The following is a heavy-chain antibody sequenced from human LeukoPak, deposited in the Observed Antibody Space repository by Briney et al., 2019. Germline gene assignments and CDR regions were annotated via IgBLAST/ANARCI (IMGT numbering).Heavy chain of an antibody. CDR1: GGSISSSSYY. D-gene: IGHD5-18*01. Sequence: SETLSLTCTVSGGSISSSSYYWGWIRQPPGKGLEWIGSIYYSGSTYYNPSLKSRVTISVDTSKNQFSLKLSSVTAADTAVYYCARVRRVTGSIFDYWGQGTLVTVSS. CDR3: ARVRRVTGSIFDY. V-gene: IGHV4-39*07. CDR2: IYYSGST. J-gene: IGHJ4*02.